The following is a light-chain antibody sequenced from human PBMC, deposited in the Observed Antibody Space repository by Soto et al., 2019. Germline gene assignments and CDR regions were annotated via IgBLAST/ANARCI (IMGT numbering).Light chain of an antibody. CDR3: QQYNNYLFT. J-gene: IGKJ3*01. Sequence: DIQMTQSPSTLSASVGDRVTITCRASQSISSWLAWYQQKPGKAPKLLIYDASTLESGVPSRFSGSGSGTEFTLTISSLQPDDFATYYCQQYNNYLFTFGPGTKADFK. CDR1: QSISSW. CDR2: DAS. V-gene: IGKV1-5*01.